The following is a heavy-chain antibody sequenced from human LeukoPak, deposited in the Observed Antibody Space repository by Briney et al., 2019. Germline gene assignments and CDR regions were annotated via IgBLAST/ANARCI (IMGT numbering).Heavy chain of an antibody. CDR1: GGSISSSSYY. Sequence: PSETLSLTCTVSGGSISSSSYYWGWIRQPPGKGLEWIGSIYYSGSTYYNPSLKSRVTIPVDTSKNQFSLKLSSVTAADTAVYYCARDSITIFGPDGTYVWGKGTTVTVSS. D-gene: IGHD3-3*01. CDR3: ARDSITIFGPDGTYV. J-gene: IGHJ6*04. V-gene: IGHV4-39*07. CDR2: IYYSGST.